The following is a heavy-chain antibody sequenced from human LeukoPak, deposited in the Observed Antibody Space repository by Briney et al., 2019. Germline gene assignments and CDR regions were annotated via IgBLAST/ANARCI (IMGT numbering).Heavy chain of an antibody. D-gene: IGHD3-10*01. Sequence: SETLSLTCAVYGGSFSGYYWSWIRQPPGKGLEWIGEINHSGSTNYNPSLKSRVTISVDTSKNQFSLKLSSVTAADTAVYYCARKLVRIYGSGSYRTYYYMDVWGKGTTVTVSS. CDR2: INHSGST. J-gene: IGHJ6*03. CDR1: GGSFSGYY. CDR3: ARKLVRIYGSGSYRTYYYMDV. V-gene: IGHV4-34*01.